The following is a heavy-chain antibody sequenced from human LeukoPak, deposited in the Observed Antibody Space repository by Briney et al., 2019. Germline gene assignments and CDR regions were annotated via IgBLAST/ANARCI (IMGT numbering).Heavy chain of an antibody. CDR1: GFTFSSYS. D-gene: IGHD4-17*01. V-gene: IGHV3-48*01. Sequence: GGSLRLSCAASGFTFSSYSMNWVRQAPGKGLEWVSYISSSSSTIYYADSVKGRFTISRDNSKDTLYLQMNILRVEDTAVYYCAKDLAGNYGDYDLDYWGQGTLVTVSS. CDR3: AKDLAGNYGDYDLDY. J-gene: IGHJ4*02. CDR2: ISSSSSTI.